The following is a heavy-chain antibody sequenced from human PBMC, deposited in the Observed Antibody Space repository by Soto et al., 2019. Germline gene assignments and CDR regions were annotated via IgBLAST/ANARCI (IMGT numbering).Heavy chain of an antibody. J-gene: IGHJ4*02. D-gene: IGHD3-10*01. CDR1: GGTFNTYA. CDR3: AREVQVHTPAFVY. V-gene: IGHV1-69*19. Sequence: QVQLVQSGAEMKKPGSSVKVSCQSSGGTFNTYAMNWVRQAPGQGPEWMGDISPMFGAANYAPKFQGRVTITADESTGTSYIQLGSLTSDDTALFFCAREVQVHTPAFVYWGQGTLVTVSS. CDR2: ISPMFGAA.